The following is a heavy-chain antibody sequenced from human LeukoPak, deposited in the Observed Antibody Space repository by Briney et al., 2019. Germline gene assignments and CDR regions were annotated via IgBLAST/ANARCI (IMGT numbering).Heavy chain of an antibody. V-gene: IGHV1-46*01. Sequence: ASVKVSCKASGYTFTSYYMHWVRQAPGQGLEWMGIINPSDGSTSYAQKFQGRVTMTRDTSTSTVYMELSSLRSEDTAVYYCARDPGREYDVDTSMGSPPDWYFDLWGRGTLVTVSS. CDR3: ARDPGREYDVDTSMGSPPDWYFDL. D-gene: IGHD5-18*01. CDR2: INPSDGST. J-gene: IGHJ2*01. CDR1: GYTFTSYY.